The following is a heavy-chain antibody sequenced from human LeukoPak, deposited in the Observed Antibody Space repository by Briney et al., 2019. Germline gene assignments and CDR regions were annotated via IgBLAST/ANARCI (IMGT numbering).Heavy chain of an antibody. Sequence: GASVKVSCKASGGTFSSYAISWVRQAPGQGLEWMGRIVPILGIANYAQKVQGRVTITADKSTSTAYMELSSLRSEDTAVYYCARDAPSGWELPPDAFDIWGQGTMVTVSS. J-gene: IGHJ3*02. CDR3: ARDAPSGWELPPDAFDI. V-gene: IGHV1-69*04. CDR1: GGTFSSYA. CDR2: IVPILGIA. D-gene: IGHD1-26*01.